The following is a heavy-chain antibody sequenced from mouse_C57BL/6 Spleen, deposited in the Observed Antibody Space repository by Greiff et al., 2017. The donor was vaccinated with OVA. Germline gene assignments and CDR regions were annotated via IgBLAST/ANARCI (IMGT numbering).Heavy chain of an antibody. V-gene: IGHV5-4*01. J-gene: IGHJ2*01. CDR1: GFTFSSYA. CDR3: ARDYYGSSYDFDY. D-gene: IGHD1-1*01. CDR2: ISDGGSYT. Sequence: EVQVVESGGGLVKPGGSLKLSCAASGFTFSSYAMSWVRQTPEKRLEWVATISDGGSYTYSPDNVKGRFTISRDNAKNNLYLQMSQLKSEDTAMYYCARDYYGSSYDFDYWGQGTTLTVSS.